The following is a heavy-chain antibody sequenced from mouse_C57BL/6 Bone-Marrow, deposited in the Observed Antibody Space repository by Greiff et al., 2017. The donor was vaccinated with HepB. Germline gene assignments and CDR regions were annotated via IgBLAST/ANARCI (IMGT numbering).Heavy chain of an antibody. CDR2: IYPGSGNT. J-gene: IGHJ2*01. V-gene: IGHV1-76*01. CDR3: ARYRDYDPYYFDY. Sequence: VKLMESGAELVRPGASVKLSCKASGYTFTDYYINWVKQRPGQGLEWIARIYPGSGNTYYNEKFKGKATLTAEKSSSTAYMQLSSLTSEDSAVYFCARYRDYDPYYFDYWGQGTTLTVSS. D-gene: IGHD2-4*01. CDR1: GYTFTDYY.